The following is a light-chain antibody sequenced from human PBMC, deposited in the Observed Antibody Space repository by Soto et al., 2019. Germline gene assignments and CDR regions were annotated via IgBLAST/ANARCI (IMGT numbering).Light chain of an antibody. CDR2: GAS. V-gene: IGKV3-20*01. J-gene: IGKJ4*01. CDR1: QSVSSSY. Sequence: EIVLTQSPGTLSLSPGERATPSCRAGQSVSSSYLAWYQQKPGQAPRLLIYGASSRATGIPDRFSGSGSGTDFTLTISRLEPEDFAVYYCQQYGTSPLTFGGGTKVDIK. CDR3: QQYGTSPLT.